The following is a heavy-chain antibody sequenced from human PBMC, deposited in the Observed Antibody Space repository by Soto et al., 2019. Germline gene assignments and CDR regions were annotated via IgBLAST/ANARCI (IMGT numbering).Heavy chain of an antibody. Sequence: EVQLVESGGGLVQPGGSLRLSCAASGVTVSSNYMSWVRQAPGKGLEWVSVIYSGGSTYYADSVKGRFTISRDNSKNTLYLQRNSLRAEDRAVYYCARQEYNYGGGYLDYGAKGTLVTVPS. CDR1: GVTVSSNY. CDR3: ARQEYNYGGGYLDY. V-gene: IGHV3-66*04. D-gene: IGHD5-18*01. J-gene: IGHJ4*02. CDR2: IYSGGST.